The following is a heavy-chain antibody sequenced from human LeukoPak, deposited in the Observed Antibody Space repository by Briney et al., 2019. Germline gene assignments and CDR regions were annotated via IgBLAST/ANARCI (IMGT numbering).Heavy chain of an antibody. D-gene: IGHD2/OR15-2a*01. Sequence: GGSLRLSCAASGNYWMHWVRQATGKGLVWVSHINSDGSWTSYADSVKGRFTISKDNAKNTVYLQMNSLRAEDTAVYYCVSFYETYWGRGTLVTVSS. CDR2: INSDGSWT. CDR1: GNYW. V-gene: IGHV3-74*01. CDR3: VSFYETY. J-gene: IGHJ4*02.